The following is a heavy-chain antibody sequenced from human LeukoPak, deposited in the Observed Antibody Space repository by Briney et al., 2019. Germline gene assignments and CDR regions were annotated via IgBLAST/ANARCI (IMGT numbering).Heavy chain of an antibody. D-gene: IGHD6-13*01. J-gene: IGHJ5*02. Sequence: SETLSLTCTVSGGSISSYYWSWIRQPPGKGLEWIGYIYYSGSTNYNPSLKSRVTISVDTSKNQFSLKLSSATAADTAVYYCARDLAHYYTMAGAAAGFKGWFDPWGQGTLVPVSS. V-gene: IGHV4-59*01. CDR3: ARDLAHYYTMAGAAAGFKGWFDP. CDR2: IYYSGST. CDR1: GGSISSYY.